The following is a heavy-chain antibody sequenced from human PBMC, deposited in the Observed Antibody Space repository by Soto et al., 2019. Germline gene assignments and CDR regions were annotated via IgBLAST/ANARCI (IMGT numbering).Heavy chain of an antibody. D-gene: IGHD5-12*01. J-gene: IGHJ4*02. CDR3: AKDPGDGYKTYYFDY. CDR2: ISYDGNNE. CDR1: GFTFSHYG. V-gene: IGHV3-30*18. Sequence: VGSLRLSCAASGFTFSHYGMHWVRQAPGKGLEWVAVISYDGNNEYYADSVKGRFTISRDSSKNTLYLQMNSLRPEDTAVYHCAKDPGDGYKTYYFDYWGQGTLVTVSS.